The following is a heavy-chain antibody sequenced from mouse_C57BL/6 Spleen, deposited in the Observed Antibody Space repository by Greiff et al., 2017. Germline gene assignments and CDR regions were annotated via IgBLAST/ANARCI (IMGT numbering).Heavy chain of an antibody. CDR3: ASPDYGNY. D-gene: IGHD2-1*01. J-gene: IGHJ3*01. V-gene: IGHV5-12*01. CDR2: ISNGGGST. CDR1: GFTFSDYY. Sequence: EVQLQESGGGLVQPGGSLKLSCAASGFTFSDYYMYWVRQTPEKRLEWVAYISNGGGSTYYPDTVKGRFTIARDNAKNTLYLQMSRLKSEDTAMYYCASPDYGNYWGQGTLVTVAA.